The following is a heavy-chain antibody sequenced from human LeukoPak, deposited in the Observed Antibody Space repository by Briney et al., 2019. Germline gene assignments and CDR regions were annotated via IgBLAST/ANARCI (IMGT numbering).Heavy chain of an antibody. V-gene: IGHV4-4*09. Sequence: SETLSLTCTVSGGSISSYYWSWIRQPPGKGLEWIGYIYTSGSTNYNPSLKSRVTISVDTSKNQFSLKLSSVTAADTAVYYCARHESWNWFDPWGQGTLVTVSS. CDR3: ARHESWNWFDP. CDR2: IYTSGST. J-gene: IGHJ5*02. CDR1: GGSISSYY.